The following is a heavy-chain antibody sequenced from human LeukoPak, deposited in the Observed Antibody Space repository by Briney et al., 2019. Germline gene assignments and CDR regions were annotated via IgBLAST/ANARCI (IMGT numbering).Heavy chain of an antibody. V-gene: IGHV3-11*01. D-gene: IGHD4-23*01. CDR3: ARDLHTVVTDY. Sequence: GGSLRLSCAASGFTFSDYYMGWIRQAPGKGLEWVSYISSSGSTIYYADSVKGRFTISRDNAKNSLYLQMNSLRAEDTAVYYCARDLHTVVTDYWGQGTLVTVSS. J-gene: IGHJ4*02. CDR2: ISSSGSTI. CDR1: GFTFSDYY.